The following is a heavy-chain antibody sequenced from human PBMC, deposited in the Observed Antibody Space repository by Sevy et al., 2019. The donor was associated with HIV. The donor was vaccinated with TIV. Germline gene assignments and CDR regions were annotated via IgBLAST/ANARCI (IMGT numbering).Heavy chain of an antibody. CDR2: ISGSGGST. Sequence: GGSVRLSCAASGFTFSSYAMSWVRQAPGKGLEWVSAISGSGGSTYYADSVKGRFTISRDNSKNTLYLQMNSLRAEDTAVYYCAKDRNIAVAGYSGDAFDIWGQGTMVTVSS. CDR1: GFTFSSYA. D-gene: IGHD6-19*01. J-gene: IGHJ3*02. V-gene: IGHV3-23*01. CDR3: AKDRNIAVAGYSGDAFDI.